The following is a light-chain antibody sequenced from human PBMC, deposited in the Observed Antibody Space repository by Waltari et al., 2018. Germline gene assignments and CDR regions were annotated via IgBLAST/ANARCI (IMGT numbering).Light chain of an antibody. Sequence: DIVMTQPPDSLAVSLGERATFNCKSSQSVLYSSNNKNYLAWYQQKPGQPPKLFIYWASNRESGVPDRFSGSGSGTDFTLTISSLQAEDVAVYYCQQYYSSPWTFGQGTKVEIK. CDR3: QQYYSSPWT. V-gene: IGKV4-1*01. J-gene: IGKJ1*01. CDR2: WAS. CDR1: QSVLYSSNNKNY.